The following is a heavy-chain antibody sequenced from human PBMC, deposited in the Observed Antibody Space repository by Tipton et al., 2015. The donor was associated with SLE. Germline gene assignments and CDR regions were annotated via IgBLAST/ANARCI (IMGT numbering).Heavy chain of an antibody. CDR3: AKDLSSSWSLDY. CDR1: GFTFSSYG. CDR2: IWYDGSNK. D-gene: IGHD6-13*01. Sequence: SLRLSCAASGFTFSSYGMHWVRQAPGKGLEWVAVIWYDGSNKYYADSVKGRFTISRDNSKNTLYLQMNSLRAEDTAVYYCAKDLSSSWSLDYWGQGILVTVSS. J-gene: IGHJ4*02. V-gene: IGHV3-33*06.